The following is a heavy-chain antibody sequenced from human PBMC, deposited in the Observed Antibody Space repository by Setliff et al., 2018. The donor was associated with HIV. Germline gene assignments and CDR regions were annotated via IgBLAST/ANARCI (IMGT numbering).Heavy chain of an antibody. CDR3: SRGPTIRGSFTGVVYTAPLPSFDA. CDR1: GGSFSGFS. J-gene: IGHJ4*02. CDR2: VNNYGVT. V-gene: IGHV4-34*01. Sequence: SETLSLTCAVYGGSFSGFSWNWIRQPPGKGLEWIGDVNNYGVTLYTSSLAGRVTISVDTSKNQFSLTLKSLTVADTALYFCSRGPTIRGSFTGVVYTAPLPSFDAWSQGSLVTVSS. D-gene: IGHD3-3*01.